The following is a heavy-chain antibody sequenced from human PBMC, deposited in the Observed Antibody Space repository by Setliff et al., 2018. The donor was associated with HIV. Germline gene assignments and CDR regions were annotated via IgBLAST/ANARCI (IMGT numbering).Heavy chain of an antibody. D-gene: IGHD3-22*01. V-gene: IGHV1-3*01. J-gene: IGHJ4*02. CDR1: GYTFTSYT. CDR3: ARDHRSNYHDNSGSPGY. CDR2: INAGNGNT. Sequence: ASVKVSCKSSGYTFTSYTMHWVRQAPGQRLEWMGRINAGNGNTKYSQKFQGRVTITRDTSATTAYMELSSLISEDTAVYYCARDHRSNYHDNSGSPGYWGQGALVTVSS.